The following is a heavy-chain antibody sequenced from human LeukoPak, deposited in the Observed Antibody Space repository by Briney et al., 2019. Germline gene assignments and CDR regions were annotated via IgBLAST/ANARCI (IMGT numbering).Heavy chain of an antibody. V-gene: IGHV3-74*01. CDR2: INNDGTTT. CDR3: GRPAFYDSCGFGHY. D-gene: IGHD3-22*01. CDR1: GFTFDAYT. J-gene: IGHJ4*02. Sequence: PGGSLRLSCAASGFTFDAYTMHWVRQAPGKGLVWVSRINNDGTTTTYADSVKGRFTISRDNAKNTLYLQMNSLRAEDTAVYYCGRPAFYDSCGFGHYWGQGTLVTVSS.